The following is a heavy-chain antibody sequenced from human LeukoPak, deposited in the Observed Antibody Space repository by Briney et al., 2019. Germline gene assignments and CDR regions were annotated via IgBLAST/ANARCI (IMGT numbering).Heavy chain of an antibody. CDR1: GGSFSSSSFY. D-gene: IGHD4-11*01. J-gene: IGHJ5*02. Sequence: SETLSLTCSVSGGSFSSSSFYWAWIRQPPGKGLEWIGSFYYRGTVYYNPSLRSRVTISVDKSKNQFSLRRGAVTASDTAVYYCAKKNSHYVMEYNWFDPWGQGTLVTVSS. V-gene: IGHV4-39*01. CDR2: FYYRGTV. CDR3: AKKNSHYVMEYNWFDP.